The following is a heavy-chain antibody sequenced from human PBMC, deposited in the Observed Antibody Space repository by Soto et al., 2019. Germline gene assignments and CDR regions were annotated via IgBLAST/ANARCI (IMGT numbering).Heavy chain of an antibody. D-gene: IGHD6-6*01. CDR3: ARVSSYSSSRWPDY. J-gene: IGHJ4*02. CDR2: ISSSGYI. Sequence: PGGSLRLSCAASGFNFNSYTINWVRQAPGKRLEWLSSISSSGYIFSTDSVRGRFTISRDNAKNSVYLQMNSLRAEDTAVYYCARVSSYSSSRWPDYWGQGTLVTVSS. V-gene: IGHV3-21*01. CDR1: GFNFNSYT.